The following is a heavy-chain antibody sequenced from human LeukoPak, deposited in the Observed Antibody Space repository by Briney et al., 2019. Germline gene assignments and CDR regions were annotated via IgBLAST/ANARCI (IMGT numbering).Heavy chain of an antibody. J-gene: IGHJ3*02. V-gene: IGHV3-49*04. CDR3: TREGYYDSSGYSDAFDI. CDR2: IRSKAYGGTT. Sequence: GRSLRLSCTASGFTFGDYAMSWVRQGPGKGLEWVGFIRSKAYGGTTEYAASVKGRFTISRDDSKSIANLEMNSLKTEDTAVYYCTREGYYDSSGYSDAFDIWGQGTMVTVSS. D-gene: IGHD3-22*01. CDR1: GFTFGDYA.